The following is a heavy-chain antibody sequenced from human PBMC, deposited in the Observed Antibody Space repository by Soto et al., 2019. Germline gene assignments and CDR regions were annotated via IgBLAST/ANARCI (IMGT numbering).Heavy chain of an antibody. V-gene: IGHV3-23*01. J-gene: IGHJ4*02. D-gene: IGHD6-13*01. Sequence: PGGSLILSCAASEFSFSSYALNWVRQAPGKGLEWVSAISATGTTTYYADSVKGRFTISRDNSKRTLFLQMDSLSPEDTAIYYCATYSRPFDYWGQGTLVTVSS. CDR1: EFSFSSYA. CDR2: ISATGTTT. CDR3: ATYSRPFDY.